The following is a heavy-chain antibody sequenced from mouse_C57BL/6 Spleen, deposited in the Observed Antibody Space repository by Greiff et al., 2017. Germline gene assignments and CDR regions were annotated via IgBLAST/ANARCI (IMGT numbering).Heavy chain of an antibody. CDR2: IFPGSGRT. Sequence: QVQLQQSGAELMKPGASVKLSCKATGYTFTGYWIEWVKQRPGHGLEWIGEIFPGSGRTNYNETFKGKATFTADTSANTAYMQLSSLTTEDAAIYYCARGYYYAMDYWGQGTSVTVSS. V-gene: IGHV1-9*01. CDR1: GYTFTGYW. CDR3: ARGYYYAMDY. J-gene: IGHJ4*01.